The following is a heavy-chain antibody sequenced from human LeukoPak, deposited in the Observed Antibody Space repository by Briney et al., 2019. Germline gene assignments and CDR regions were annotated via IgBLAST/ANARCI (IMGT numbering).Heavy chain of an antibody. J-gene: IGHJ5*02. Sequence: KVGESLKISCKGSGYSINNYWIGWVRQMPGKGLEWMGIIYPADSDIRYSPSFQGQVTISADKSISTAYLQWSSLKASDTAMYYCARQEYCSGGSCYTWFDPWGQGTLVTVSS. D-gene: IGHD2-15*01. CDR3: ARQEYCSGGSCYTWFDP. CDR2: IYPADSDI. CDR1: GYSINNYW. V-gene: IGHV5-51*01.